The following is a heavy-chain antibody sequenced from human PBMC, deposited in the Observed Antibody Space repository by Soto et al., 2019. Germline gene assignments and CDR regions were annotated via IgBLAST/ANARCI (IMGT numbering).Heavy chain of an antibody. D-gene: IGHD2-21*02. V-gene: IGHV3-21*01. Sequence: AGGSLRLSCAASGFTFSSYTMHWVRQAPGKGLEWVSSITSTSTYIYYTDSLKGRFTISRDNAQNSLYLQMSNLGPGDTAVYYCARDGARDRGDKGFDYWGQGTVVTVSS. CDR1: GFTFSSYT. CDR2: ITSTSTYI. J-gene: IGHJ4*02. CDR3: ARDGARDRGDKGFDY.